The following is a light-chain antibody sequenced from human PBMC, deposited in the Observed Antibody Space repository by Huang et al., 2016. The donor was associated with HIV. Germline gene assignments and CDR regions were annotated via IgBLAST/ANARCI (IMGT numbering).Light chain of an antibody. J-gene: IGKJ1*01. CDR3: LQYNDWWT. CDR2: SAS. CDR1: ESVGTN. V-gene: IGKV3-15*01. Sequence: EILMTQSPATLSVSPGEGATLSCRASESVGTNLAWFQKKPGQAPRLLIYSASTRATGFPARFSVSVSGTEFTLTISSLQSEDFAVYYCLQYNDWWTFGRGTKVEIK.